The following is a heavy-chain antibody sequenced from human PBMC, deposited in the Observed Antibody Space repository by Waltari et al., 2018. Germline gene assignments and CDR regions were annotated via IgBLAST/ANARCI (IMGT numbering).Heavy chain of an antibody. CDR2: IKLDGSEK. V-gene: IGHV3-7*01. J-gene: IGHJ5*01. CDR1: GFTLSGYW. CDR3: ARNWYDY. Sequence: EVQLVESGGGLVQPGGSLRLSCAASGFTLSGYWMSWVRQAPGKGLEWVANIKLDGSEKYYADSVKGRFTISRDNAENSLYLQMNSLRAEDTAVYYCARNWYDYWGQGTLVTVSS.